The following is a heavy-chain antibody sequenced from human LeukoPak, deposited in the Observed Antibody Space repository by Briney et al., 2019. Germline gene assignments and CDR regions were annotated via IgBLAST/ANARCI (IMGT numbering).Heavy chain of an antibody. J-gene: IGHJ3*02. CDR2: IYPGYSDA. CDR3: ARHETGYCSGGSCSEDAFDI. D-gene: IGHD2-15*01. CDR1: GYSFTSYW. V-gene: IGHV5-51*01. Sequence: GESLKISCKGSGYSFTSYWIGWVRQMPGKGLEWMGIIYPGYSDARYSPSFQGQVTISADKSISTAYLQWSSLKASDTAMSYCARHETGYCSGGSCSEDAFDIWGQGTMVTVSS.